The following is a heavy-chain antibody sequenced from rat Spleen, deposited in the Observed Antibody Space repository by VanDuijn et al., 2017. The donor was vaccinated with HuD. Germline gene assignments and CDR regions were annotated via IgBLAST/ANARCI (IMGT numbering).Heavy chain of an antibody. J-gene: IGHJ2*01. CDR1: GMSFTNYD. CDR3: ARRHYGYTDYFDY. V-gene: IGHV5-25*01. D-gene: IGHD1-9*01. Sequence: EVQLVESGGGLVQPGRSLKLSCAASGMSFTNYDMAWVRQAPTKGLEWVATISTSGSRTYYPDSVKGRFTISRDNAKSSLYLQMNSLRSEDTATYYCARRHYGYTDYFDYWGQGVMVTVSS. CDR2: ISTSGSRT.